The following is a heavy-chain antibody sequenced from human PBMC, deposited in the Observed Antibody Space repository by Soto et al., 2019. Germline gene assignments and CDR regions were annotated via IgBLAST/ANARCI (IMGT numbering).Heavy chain of an antibody. V-gene: IGHV4-34*01. D-gene: IGHD5-12*01. CDR1: GGSFSGYY. CDR3: ARGVATVVTSYFDY. J-gene: IGHJ4*02. Sequence: QVQLQQWGAGLFKPSETLSLTCAVYGGSFSGYYWSWIRQPPGKGLEWIGEINHSGSTNYNPSLKSRVTISVDTSKNQFSLKLSSVTAADTAVYYCARGVATVVTSYFDYWGQGTLVTVSS. CDR2: INHSGST.